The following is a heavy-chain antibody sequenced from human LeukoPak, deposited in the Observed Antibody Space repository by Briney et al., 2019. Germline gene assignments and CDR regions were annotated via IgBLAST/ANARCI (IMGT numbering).Heavy chain of an antibody. Sequence: PGGSLRLSCAASGFTFSDYYMSWIRQPPGKGLEWIGNIYHSGSTNYSPSLKSRVTISVDTSKNQFSLKLSSVTAADTAVYFCAREDYYNSGGYYLDYWGQGTLVTVS. CDR2: IYHSGST. V-gene: IGHV4-38-2*01. J-gene: IGHJ4*02. CDR1: GFTFSDYY. CDR3: AREDYYNSGGYYLDY. D-gene: IGHD3-22*01.